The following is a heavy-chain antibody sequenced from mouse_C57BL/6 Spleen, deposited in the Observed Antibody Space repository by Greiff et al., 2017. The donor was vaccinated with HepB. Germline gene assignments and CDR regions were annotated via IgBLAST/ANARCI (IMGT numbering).Heavy chain of an antibody. J-gene: IGHJ3*01. CDR3: ARPSDRYQAWFAY. CDR1: GYTFTSYT. Sequence: VQLQQSGAELARPGASVKMSCKASGYTFTSYTMHWVKQRPGQGLEWIGYINPSSGYTKYNQKFKDKATLTADKSSSTAYMQLRSLTSEDSAVYYCARPSDRYQAWFAYWGQGTLVTVSA. CDR2: INPSSGYT. V-gene: IGHV1-4*01. D-gene: IGHD2-3*01.